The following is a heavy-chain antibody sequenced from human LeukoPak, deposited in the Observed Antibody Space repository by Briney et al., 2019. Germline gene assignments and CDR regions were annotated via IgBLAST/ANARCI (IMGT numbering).Heavy chain of an antibody. V-gene: IGHV3-30*02. D-gene: IGHD5-18*01. Sequence: PGGSLRLSCAASGFTFSSYGMHWVRQAPGKGLEWVAFIRYDGSNKYYADSVKGRFTISRDNSKNTLYLQMNSLRAEDTAVYYCAEEPAIQLWFVDYWGQGTLVTVSS. J-gene: IGHJ4*02. CDR2: IRYDGSNK. CDR3: AEEPAIQLWFVDY. CDR1: GFTFSSYG.